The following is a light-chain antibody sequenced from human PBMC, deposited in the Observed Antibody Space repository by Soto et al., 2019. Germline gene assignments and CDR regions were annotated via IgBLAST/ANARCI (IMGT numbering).Light chain of an antibody. CDR2: DVS. V-gene: IGLV2-14*01. Sequence: QSALTQPASVSGSPGQSITISCTGTSSDVGGYNYVSWYQQHPGKAPKLMIYDVSNRPSGVSSRFSASKSGNTASLTISGLQAEDEADYYCCSFTSTSTPYVVGTGTKLTVL. CDR3: CSFTSTSTPYV. J-gene: IGLJ1*01. CDR1: SSDVGGYNY.